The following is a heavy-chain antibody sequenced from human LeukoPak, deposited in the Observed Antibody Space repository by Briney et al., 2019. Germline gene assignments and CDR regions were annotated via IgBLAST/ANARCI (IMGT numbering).Heavy chain of an antibody. J-gene: IGHJ5*02. Sequence: PSETLSLTCAVSGGSISSSNWWSWVRQPPGKGLEWIGEINHSGSTNYNPSLKSRVTISVDTSKNQFSLKLSSVTAADTAVYYCARHTLRYFDWLPNRKNNWFDPWGQGTLVTVSS. CDR2: INHSGST. CDR3: ARHTLRYFDWLPNRKNNWFDP. V-gene: IGHV4-4*02. D-gene: IGHD3-9*01. CDR1: GGSISSSNW.